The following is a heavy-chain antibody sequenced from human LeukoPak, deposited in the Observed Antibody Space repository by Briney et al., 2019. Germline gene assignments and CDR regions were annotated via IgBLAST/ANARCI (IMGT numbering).Heavy chain of an antibody. CDR1: GFSFSDYA. V-gene: IGHV3-23*01. D-gene: IGHD3-3*01. J-gene: IGHJ6*03. Sequence: GGSLRLSCAASGFSFSDYAMSWVRQAPARGPEWVSTISGSGGVTYYPDSVRGRFTISRDNSKNTLYLQMNSLRAEDTAVYYCAKDQYYDFWSGDSGYMDVWGKGTTVTVSS. CDR2: ISGSGGVT. CDR3: AKDQYYDFWSGDSGYMDV.